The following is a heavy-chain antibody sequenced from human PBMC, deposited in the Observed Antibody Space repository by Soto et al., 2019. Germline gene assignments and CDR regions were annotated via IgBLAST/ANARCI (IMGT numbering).Heavy chain of an antibody. Sequence: PSETLSLTCAVYGGSFSGYYWSWIRQPPGKGLEWIGEINHSGSTNYNPSLKSRVTISVDTSKNQSSLKLSSVTAADTAVYYCAREGYYGSGSYYKWWFDPWGQGTLVTVSS. CDR3: AREGYYGSGSYYKWWFDP. CDR1: GGSFSGYY. J-gene: IGHJ5*02. CDR2: INHSGST. V-gene: IGHV4-34*01. D-gene: IGHD3-10*01.